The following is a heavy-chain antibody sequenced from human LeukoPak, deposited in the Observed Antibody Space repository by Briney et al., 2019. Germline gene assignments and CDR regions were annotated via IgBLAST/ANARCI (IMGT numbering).Heavy chain of an antibody. D-gene: IGHD6-25*01. V-gene: IGHV4-34*01. CDR3: ARGLVAAASPLDF. CDR2: VHADGTT. J-gene: IGHJ4*02. CDR1: GGSFRGFY. Sequence: SESLSLTCAVYGGSFRGFYWAWIRQPPGKGLEWIGEVHADGTTNYNPSLKSRVTMSVDTSKKQFSLRLTSVTAADTAVYYCARGLVAAASPLDFWGPGTPFTVS.